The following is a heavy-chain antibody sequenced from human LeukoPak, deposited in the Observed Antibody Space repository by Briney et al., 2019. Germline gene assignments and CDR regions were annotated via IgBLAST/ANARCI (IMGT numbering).Heavy chain of an antibody. J-gene: IGHJ4*02. D-gene: IGHD1-26*01. V-gene: IGHV4-38-2*01. CDR1: GYSISSGYS. CDR3: ASESSNFDY. Sequence: SETLSLTCAVSGYSISSGYSWGWIRQPPGKGLGWIGSIYHSGSTYYSPSLKSRVTISVDTSKNQFSLKLSSVTAADTAVYYCASESSNFDYWGQGTLVTVSS. CDR2: IYHSGST.